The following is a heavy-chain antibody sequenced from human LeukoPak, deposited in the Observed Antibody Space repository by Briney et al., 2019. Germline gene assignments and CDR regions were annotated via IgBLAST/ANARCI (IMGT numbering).Heavy chain of an antibody. V-gene: IGHV4-59*01. D-gene: IGHD2-21*02. CDR2: IYNSGRT. J-gene: IGHJ5*02. CDR3: ARVTATYDWFDP. CDR1: GDSIRNYY. Sequence: SETLSLTCTVSGDSIRNYYWSWIRQPPGNGLEWIGYIYNSGRTNYNPSLTSRVTISVDTSKNQFSLKLSSVTAADTAVYYCARVTATYDWFDPWGQGALVTVSS.